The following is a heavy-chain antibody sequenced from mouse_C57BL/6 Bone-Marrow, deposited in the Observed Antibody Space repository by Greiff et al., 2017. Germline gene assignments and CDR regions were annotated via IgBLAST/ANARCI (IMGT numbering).Heavy chain of an antibody. CDR2: IDPTSGGT. D-gene: IGHD1-1*01. CDR3: ARSYYYYGRSPDY. CDR1: GYTFTSYW. Sequence: QVQLQQPGAELVKPGASVKLSCKASGYTFTSYWMHWVKQRPGRGLEWIGRIDPTSGGTKYNEKFQSKAPLTVDKPSSTAYMQLSSLTSEDSAVYYVARSYYYYGRSPDYWGQGTTLTVSS. V-gene: IGHV1-72*01. J-gene: IGHJ2*01.